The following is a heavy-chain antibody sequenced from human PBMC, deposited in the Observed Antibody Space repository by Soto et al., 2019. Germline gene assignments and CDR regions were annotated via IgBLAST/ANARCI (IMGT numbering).Heavy chain of an antibody. V-gene: IGHV1-8*01. J-gene: IGHJ4*02. CDR1: GYTFTNYV. CDR2: MNPNSGRT. Sequence: ASVKVSCKASGYTFTNYVTNWVRQVTGQGLEWMGWMNPNSGRTGYAQKFQGRVTMTRSTSINTAYLELSGLRSEDTGIYYCARSTFGSGVNFDYWGQGTLVTVSS. CDR3: ARSTFGSGVNFDY. D-gene: IGHD3-16*01.